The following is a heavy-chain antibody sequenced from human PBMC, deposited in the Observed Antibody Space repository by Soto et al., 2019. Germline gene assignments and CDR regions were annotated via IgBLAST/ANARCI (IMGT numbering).Heavy chain of an antibody. D-gene: IGHD3-22*01. CDR1: GFTFSSYG. Sequence: GGSLRLSCAASGFTFSSYGMHWVRQAPGKGLEWVAVISYDGSNKYYADSVKGRFTISRDNSKNTLYLQMNSLRAEDTAVYYCAKDLGSGYYDSSGYYYYWGQGTLVTVSS. J-gene: IGHJ4*02. CDR2: ISYDGSNK. CDR3: AKDLGSGYYDSSGYYYY. V-gene: IGHV3-30*18.